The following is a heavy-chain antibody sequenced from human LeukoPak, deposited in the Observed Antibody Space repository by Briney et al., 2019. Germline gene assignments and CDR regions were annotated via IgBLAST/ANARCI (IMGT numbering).Heavy chain of an antibody. J-gene: IGHJ4*02. CDR1: GGSISSSSYY. CDR3: ATWESESSWDTAMSYRIDY. V-gene: IGHV4-39*01. D-gene: IGHD5-18*01. CDR2: ISYSGST. Sequence: SSETLSLTCTVSGGSISSSSYYWGWIRQPPGKGLEWLGSISYSGSTYYNPSLKSRVTISVDTSKNQFSLKLSSVTAADTAVFYCATWESESSWDTAMSYRIDYWGQGTLVTVSS.